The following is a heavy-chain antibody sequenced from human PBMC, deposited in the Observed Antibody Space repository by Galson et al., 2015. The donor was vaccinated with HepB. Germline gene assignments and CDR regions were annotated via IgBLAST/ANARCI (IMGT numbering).Heavy chain of an antibody. CDR1: GFTFSNFA. V-gene: IGHV3-30*04. Sequence: SLRLSCAASGFTFSNFAMYWVRQAPGKGLEWMAAILYDGSNKYYADSVKGRFTISRDNSKNTLYLQMNSLRAEDTAVYYCARSEWLESGYYFDYWGQGNLVTVSS. D-gene: IGHD3-3*01. J-gene: IGHJ4*02. CDR2: ILYDGSNK. CDR3: ARSEWLESGYYFDY.